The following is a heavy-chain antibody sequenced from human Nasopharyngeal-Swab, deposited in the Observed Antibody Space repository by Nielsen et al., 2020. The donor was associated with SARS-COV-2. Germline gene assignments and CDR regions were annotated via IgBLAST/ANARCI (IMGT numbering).Heavy chain of an antibody. V-gene: IGHV3-30-3*01. D-gene: IGHD2-15*01. CDR2: ISYDGINK. CDR1: GFTFSSYA. CDR3: ARSWGGGYSFSFDY. Sequence: GGSLRLSCAASGFTFSSYAMHWVRKAPGRGLEWVAVISYDGINKYYADSVKGRFTISRDNSKNTLYLQMNILRAEDTAVYYCARSWGGGYSFSFDYWGQGTLVTVSS. J-gene: IGHJ4*02.